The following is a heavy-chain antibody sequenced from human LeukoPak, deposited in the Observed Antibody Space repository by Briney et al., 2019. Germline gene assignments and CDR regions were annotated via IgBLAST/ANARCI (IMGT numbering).Heavy chain of an antibody. D-gene: IGHD2-15*01. CDR1: GGSFSGYS. J-gene: IGHJ4*02. CDR2: INHSGST. Sequence: PSETLSLTCAVYGGSFSGYSWSWIRQPPGKGLEWIGEINHSGSTNYNPSLKSRVTISVDPSKNQFSLELSSVTAADTAVYYCARGRHWYDYWGQGTLVTVSS. V-gene: IGHV4-34*01. CDR3: ARGRHWYDY.